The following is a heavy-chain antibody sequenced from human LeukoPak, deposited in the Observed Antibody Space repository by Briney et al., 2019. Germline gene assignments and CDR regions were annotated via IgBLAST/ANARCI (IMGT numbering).Heavy chain of an antibody. D-gene: IGHD6-19*01. CDR3: ARDRETAGYSSGWYYVDAFDI. CDR2: ISGYNGNT. Sequence: ASVKVSCKASGYTFTSYGISWVRQAPGQGLEWMAWISGYNGNTNYAQKLQGRVTMTTETSTSTAYMELRSLRSDDTAVYYCARDRETAGYSSGWYYVDAFDIWGQATMVTVSS. J-gene: IGHJ3*02. V-gene: IGHV1-18*01. CDR1: GYTFTSYG.